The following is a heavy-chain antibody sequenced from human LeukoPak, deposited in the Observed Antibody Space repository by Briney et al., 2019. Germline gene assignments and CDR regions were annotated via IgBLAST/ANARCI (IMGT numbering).Heavy chain of an antibody. CDR3: ARDIGSYYAGPYYYYGMDV. Sequence: GGSLRLSCAASGFTFSSYSMNWVRQAPGKGLEWVSSISSSSSYIYYADSVKGRFTISRDNAKNSLYLQMNSLRAEDTAVYYCARDIGSYYAGPYYYYGMDVWGQGTTVTVSS. J-gene: IGHJ6*02. CDR2: ISSSSSYI. D-gene: IGHD1-26*01. CDR1: GFTFSSYS. V-gene: IGHV3-21*01.